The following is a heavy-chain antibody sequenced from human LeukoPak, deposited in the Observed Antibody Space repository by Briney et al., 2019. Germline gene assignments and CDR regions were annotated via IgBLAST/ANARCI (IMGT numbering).Heavy chain of an antibody. D-gene: IGHD6-19*01. CDR2: IYTSGST. J-gene: IGHJ5*02. Sequence: SQALSLTCTVSGGSISSGSYYWSWIRQPAGKGLEWIGRIYTSGSTNYNPSLKSRVTISVDTSKNQFSLKLSSVTAADTAVYYCARELGAVDRSGWFEPWGQGTLVTVSS. V-gene: IGHV4-61*02. CDR1: GGSISSGSYY. CDR3: ARELGAVDRSGWFEP.